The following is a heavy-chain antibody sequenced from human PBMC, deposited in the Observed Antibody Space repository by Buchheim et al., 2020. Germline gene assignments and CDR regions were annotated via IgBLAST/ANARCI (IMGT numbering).Heavy chain of an antibody. CDR1: GFTFDDYA. D-gene: IGHD2-2*01. CDR3: AKGLLGYCSSTSCPPDYGMDV. CDR2: ISWVGGST. J-gene: IGHJ6*02. V-gene: IGHV3-43D*04. Sequence: EMQLVESGGVVVQPGGSLRLSCAASGFTFDDYAIHWVRQAPGKGLEWVSLISWVGGSTYHAVSGKGRLSISRDNSKNSMYLQMNSLRAEDTALYYCAKGLLGYCSSTSCPPDYGMDVWGQGTT.